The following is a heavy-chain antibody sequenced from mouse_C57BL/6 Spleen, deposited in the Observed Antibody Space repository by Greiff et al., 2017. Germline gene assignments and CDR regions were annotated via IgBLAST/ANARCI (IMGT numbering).Heavy chain of an antibody. D-gene: IGHD1-1*01. CDR2: ISDGGSYT. J-gene: IGHJ3*01. CDR1: GFTFSSYA. CDR3: ARDRDGSSYAWFAY. V-gene: IGHV5-4*01. Sequence: EVKLMESGGGLVKPGGSLKLSCAASGFTFSSYAMSWVRQTPEKRLEWVATISDGGSYTYYPDNVKGRFTISRDNAKNNLYLQMSHLKSEDTAMYYCARDRDGSSYAWFAYWGQGTLVTVSA.